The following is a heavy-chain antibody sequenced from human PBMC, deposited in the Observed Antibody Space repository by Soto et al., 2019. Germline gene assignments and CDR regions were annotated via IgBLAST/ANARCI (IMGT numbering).Heavy chain of an antibody. CDR3: TRSMNDYNHHHWGFDS. Sequence: QVQLQQWGAGLLKPSETLSLTCAVYGGSFSAYHWSWIRQAPGKGLEWIGEIDYRGNTNYNPSLRSRVSLSVYTSKNQFSLKLTALTAADTAVYYCTRSMNDYNHHHWGFDSWGQGTRVTVSS. CDR1: GGSFSAYH. V-gene: IGHV4-34*01. CDR2: IDYRGNT. D-gene: IGHD7-27*01. J-gene: IGHJ4*02.